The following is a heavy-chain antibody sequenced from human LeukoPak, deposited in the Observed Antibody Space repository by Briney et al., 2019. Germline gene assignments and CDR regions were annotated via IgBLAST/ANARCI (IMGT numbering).Heavy chain of an antibody. CDR3: ARVGESNYDFWSGYYYNWFDP. V-gene: IGHV1-69*02. J-gene: IGHJ5*02. CDR1: GGTFSSYT. Sequence: ASVKVSCKASGGTFSSYTISWVRQAPGQGLEWMGRIIPILGIANYAQKFQGRVTITADKSTSTAYMELSSLRSEDTAVCYCARVGESNYDFWSGYYYNWFDPWGQGTLVTVSS. CDR2: IIPILGIA. D-gene: IGHD3-3*01.